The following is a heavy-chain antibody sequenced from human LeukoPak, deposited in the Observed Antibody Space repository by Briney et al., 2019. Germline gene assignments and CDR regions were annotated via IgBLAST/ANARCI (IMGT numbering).Heavy chain of an antibody. Sequence: PSETLSLTCSVSGGSMSSYYWSWIRQPPGKGLEWIGYIYYSGSTNYNPSLKSRVTISVDTSKNQFSLKLSSVTAADTAVYYCARVMSAYGDYDFDYWGQGTLVTVSS. J-gene: IGHJ4*02. CDR1: GGSMSSYY. CDR2: IYYSGST. CDR3: ARVMSAYGDYDFDY. D-gene: IGHD4-17*01. V-gene: IGHV4-59*01.